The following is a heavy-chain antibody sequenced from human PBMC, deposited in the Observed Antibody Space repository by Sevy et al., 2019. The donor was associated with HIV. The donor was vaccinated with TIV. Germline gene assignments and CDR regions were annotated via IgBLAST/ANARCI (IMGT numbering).Heavy chain of an antibody. Sequence: SETLSLTCTVSGGSVSSGSYYWSWIRQPPGKGLEWIGYIYYSGSTNYNPSLKSRVTISVDTSKNQFSLKLSSVTAADTAVYYCPSHGCSGGSCYDAEYFQHWGQGTLVTVSS. CDR2: IYYSGST. V-gene: IGHV4-61*01. CDR3: PSHGCSGGSCYDAEYFQH. CDR1: GGSVSSGSYY. D-gene: IGHD2-15*01. J-gene: IGHJ1*01.